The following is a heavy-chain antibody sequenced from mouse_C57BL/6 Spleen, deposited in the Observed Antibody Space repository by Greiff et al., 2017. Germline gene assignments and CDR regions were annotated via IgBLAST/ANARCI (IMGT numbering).Heavy chain of an antibody. CDR1: GYTFPSYW. D-gene: IGHD2-2*01. Sequence: QVQLKQSGAELVKPGASVKMSCKASGYTFPSYWITWVKQRPGQGLEWIGDIYPGSGSTNYNEKFKSKATLTVDTSSSTAYMQLSSLTSEDSAVYYCASDGYDEGWYFDVWGTGTTVTVSS. CDR2: IYPGSGST. CDR3: ASDGYDEGWYFDV. J-gene: IGHJ1*03. V-gene: IGHV1-55*01.